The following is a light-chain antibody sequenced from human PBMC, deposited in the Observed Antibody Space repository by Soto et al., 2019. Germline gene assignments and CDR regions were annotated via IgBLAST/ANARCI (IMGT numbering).Light chain of an antibody. CDR1: QSVSISY. Sequence: EIVMPQSPGTLSLSPGERATLSCRASQSVSISYLVWHQQKPGQAPRLLIYGASSSSTGIPDRFSGSVSGTAFTLTISTLEPEDFAVYYCQPYGSSPKLTFGGGTKADIK. CDR2: GAS. J-gene: IGKJ4*01. V-gene: IGKV3-20*01. CDR3: QPYGSSPKLT.